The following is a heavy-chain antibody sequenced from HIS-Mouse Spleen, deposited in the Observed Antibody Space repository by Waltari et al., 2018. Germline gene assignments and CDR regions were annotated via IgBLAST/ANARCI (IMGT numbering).Heavy chain of an antibody. Sequence: EVQLVESGGGLVQPGGSLRLSCAASGFTFSSYSMTGVRQAPGKGLEWVSYISSSSSTIYYADSVKGRFTISRDNAKNSLYLQMNSLRAEDTAVYYCARDLGEGYSNYYFDYWGQGTLVTVSS. D-gene: IGHD4-4*01. CDR1: GFTFSSYS. J-gene: IGHJ4*02. CDR2: ISSSSSTI. CDR3: ARDLGEGYSNYYFDY. V-gene: IGHV3-48*01.